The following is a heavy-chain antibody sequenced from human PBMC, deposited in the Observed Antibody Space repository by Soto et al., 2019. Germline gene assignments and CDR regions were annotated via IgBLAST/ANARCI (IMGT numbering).Heavy chain of an antibody. Sequence: GGSLRLSCAASGFTFSSYEMNWVRQAPGKGLEWVSYISSSGSTIYYADSVKGRFTISRDNAKNSLYLQMNSLRAEDTAVYYCARAQDYYDSTDAFDIWGQGTMVTVSS. J-gene: IGHJ3*02. CDR3: ARAQDYYDSTDAFDI. V-gene: IGHV3-48*03. CDR1: GFTFSSYE. D-gene: IGHD3-22*01. CDR2: ISSSGSTI.